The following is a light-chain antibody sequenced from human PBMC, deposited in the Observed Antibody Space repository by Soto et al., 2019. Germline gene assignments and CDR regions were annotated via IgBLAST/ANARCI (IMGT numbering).Light chain of an antibody. CDR1: QDISNY. CDR2: DAS. J-gene: IGKJ1*01. V-gene: IGKV1-33*01. CDR3: QQYDNLPCT. Sequence: DIQMTQSPSSLSASVGDRVTITCQASQDISNYLNWYQQKPGKAPKLLIYDASKLETGVPSRFSGSGSGTDFTFTISSLQPEDIATSYSQQYDNLPCTFGQGTTVEIK.